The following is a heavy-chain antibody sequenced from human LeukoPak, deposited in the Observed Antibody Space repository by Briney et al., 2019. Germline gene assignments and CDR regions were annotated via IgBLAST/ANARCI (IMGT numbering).Heavy chain of an antibody. V-gene: IGHV4-30-2*01. CDR3: ARGGGTHRSNSPFDY. Sequence: PSETLSLTCTVSGGSISSGGYYWSWIRQPPGKGLEWIGYIYHSGSTYYNPSLKSRVTISVDRSKNQFSLKLSSVTAADTAVYYCARGGGTHRSNSPFDYWGQGTLVTVSS. CDR2: IYHSGST. D-gene: IGHD4-23*01. J-gene: IGHJ4*02. CDR1: GGSISSGGYY.